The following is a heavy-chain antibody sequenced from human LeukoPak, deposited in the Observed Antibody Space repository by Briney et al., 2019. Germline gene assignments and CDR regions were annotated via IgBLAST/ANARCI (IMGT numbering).Heavy chain of an antibody. CDR2: IYYSGST. Sequence: PSETLSLTCTVSGGSISSYYWSWIRQPPGKGLEWIGYIYYSGSTNYNPSLKSRVTISVDTSKNQFSLKLSSVTAADTAVYYCARATPTAYYDSSGYVTDYWGQGTLVTVSS. D-gene: IGHD3-22*01. J-gene: IGHJ4*02. CDR1: GGSISSYY. V-gene: IGHV4-59*01. CDR3: ARATPTAYYDSSGYVTDY.